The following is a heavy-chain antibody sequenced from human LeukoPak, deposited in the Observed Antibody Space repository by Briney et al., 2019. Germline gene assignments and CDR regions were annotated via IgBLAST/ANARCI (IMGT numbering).Heavy chain of an antibody. V-gene: IGHV1-8*01. CDR2: MNPNSGNT. J-gene: IGHJ6*03. Sequence: ASVKVSCKASGYTFTSYDINWVRQATGQGLEWMGWMNPNSGNTGYAQKFQGRVTMTRNTSISTAYMELSSLRSEDTAVYYCARGEVVPAATYYYYMDVWGKGTTVTVSS. CDR3: ARGEVVPAATYYYYMDV. D-gene: IGHD2-2*01. CDR1: GYTFTSYD.